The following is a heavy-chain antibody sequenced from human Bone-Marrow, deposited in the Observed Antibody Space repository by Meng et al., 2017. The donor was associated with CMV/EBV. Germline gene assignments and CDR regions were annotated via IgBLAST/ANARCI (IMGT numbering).Heavy chain of an antibody. V-gene: IGHV1-2*02. CDR1: GYTFTGYY. CDR3: ARQFIETSTSSFDY. Sequence: ASVKVSCKASGYTFTGYYMHWVRQAPGQGLEWMGWINPNSGGTNYAQKFQGRVTMTRDTSISTAYMELSRLRSDDTAVYYCARQFIETSTSSFDYWGQGTLVTVSS. D-gene: IGHD2-2*01. J-gene: IGHJ4*02. CDR2: INPNSGGT.